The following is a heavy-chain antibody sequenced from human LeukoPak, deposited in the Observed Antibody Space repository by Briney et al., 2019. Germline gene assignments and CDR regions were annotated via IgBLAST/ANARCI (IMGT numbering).Heavy chain of an antibody. CDR3: ARGVEPLAANTLAY. Sequence: PGGSLRLSFAASGFTGITKHMNWVRQAPGKGLPWVSVLYSDGNTKYADSVQGRFTISRDNSKNTLYLEMNSLSPDDTAVYYCARGVEPLAANTLAYWGQGTLVTVSS. CDR2: LYSDGNT. D-gene: IGHD1-14*01. J-gene: IGHJ4*02. CDR1: GFTGITKH. V-gene: IGHV3-53*01.